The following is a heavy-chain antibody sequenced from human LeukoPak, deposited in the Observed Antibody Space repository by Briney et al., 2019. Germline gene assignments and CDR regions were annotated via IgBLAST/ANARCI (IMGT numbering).Heavy chain of an antibody. CDR3: ARDLLGSIAVAGQLSDY. CDR1: GFTVSSNH. J-gene: IGHJ4*02. CDR2: IYSGGST. D-gene: IGHD6-19*01. V-gene: IGHV3-66*01. Sequence: GGSLRLSCAASGFTVSSNHMSWVRQAPVKGLEWVSVIYSGGSTYYADSVKGRFTISRDNSKNTLYLQMNSLRAEDTAVYYCARDLLGSIAVAGQLSDYWGQGTLVTVSS.